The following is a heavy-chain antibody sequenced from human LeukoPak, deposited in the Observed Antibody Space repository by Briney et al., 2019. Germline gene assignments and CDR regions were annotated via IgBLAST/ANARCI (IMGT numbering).Heavy chain of an antibody. D-gene: IGHD2-15*01. CDR3: VRHSRVVAFDY. J-gene: IGHJ4*02. CDR1: GVSISNHY. CDR2: IYYTGST. Sequence: SQTLSLTCTVSGVSISNHYSSWIRQPPGKGLEWIGYIYYTGSTHYNPSLKSRVTISEDTSKNQVSLELSSVTAADTAVYYCVRHSRVVAFDYWGQGNLVTVSS. V-gene: IGHV4-59*08.